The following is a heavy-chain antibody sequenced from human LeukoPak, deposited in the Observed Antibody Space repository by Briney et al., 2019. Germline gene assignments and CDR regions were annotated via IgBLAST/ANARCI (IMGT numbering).Heavy chain of an antibody. CDR1: GYTFTSYG. CDR2: ISAYNGNT. D-gene: IGHD6-6*01. Sequence: ASVKVSCKASGYTFTSYGISWMRQAPGQGLEWMGWISAYNGNTNYAQKLQGRVTMTTDTSTSTAYMELRSLRSDDTAVYYCARERGAARPFSSYYYYYMDVWGKGTTVTVSS. J-gene: IGHJ6*03. CDR3: ARERGAARPFSSYYYYYMDV. V-gene: IGHV1-18*01.